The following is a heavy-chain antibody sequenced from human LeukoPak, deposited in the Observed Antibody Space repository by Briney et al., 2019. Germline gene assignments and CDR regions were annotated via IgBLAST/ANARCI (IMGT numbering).Heavy chain of an antibody. CDR1: GFTFSSYG. CDR3: ARDHSSGWYSIYPYFDY. Sequence: PGGSLRLSCAASGFTFSSYGMHWVRQAPGKGLEWVAVIWYDRSNKYYADSVKGRFTISRDNSKNTLYLQMNSLRAEDTAVYYCARDHSSGWYSIYPYFDYWGQGTLVTVSS. D-gene: IGHD6-19*01. CDR2: IWYDRSNK. V-gene: IGHV3-33*01. J-gene: IGHJ4*02.